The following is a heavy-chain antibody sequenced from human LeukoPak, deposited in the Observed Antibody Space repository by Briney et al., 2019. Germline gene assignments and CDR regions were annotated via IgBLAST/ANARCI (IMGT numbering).Heavy chain of an antibody. CDR2: INAGNGNT. D-gene: IGHD3-22*01. Sequence: ASVKVSCKASGYTFTSYAMHWVRQAPGQRLEWMGWINAGNGNTKYSQKFQGRVTITRDTSASTAYMELSSLRSEDTAVYYCARGAHYYDSSGYYLPFDYWGQGTLVTVSS. CDR3: ARGAHYYDSSGYYLPFDY. V-gene: IGHV1-3*01. J-gene: IGHJ4*02. CDR1: GYTFTSYA.